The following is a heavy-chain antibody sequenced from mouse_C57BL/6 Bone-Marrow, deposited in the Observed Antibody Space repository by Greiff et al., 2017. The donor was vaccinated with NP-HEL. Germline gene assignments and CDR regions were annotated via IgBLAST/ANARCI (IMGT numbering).Heavy chain of an antibody. V-gene: IGHV1-55*01. CDR3: ARGDLNYYGRAMDY. CDR1: GYTFTSYW. J-gene: IGHJ4*01. CDR2: IYPGSGST. Sequence: QVQLQQPGAELVKPGASVKMSCKASGYTFTSYWITWVKQRPVQGLEWIGDIYPGSGSTNYNEKFKSKATLTVDTSSSTAYMQLSSLTSEDSAVDYCARGDLNYYGRAMDYWGQGTSVTVSS. D-gene: IGHD1-2*01.